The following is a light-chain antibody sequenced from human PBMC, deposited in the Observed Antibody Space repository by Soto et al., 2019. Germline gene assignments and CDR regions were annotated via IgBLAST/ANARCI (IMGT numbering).Light chain of an antibody. V-gene: IGKV3-15*01. CDR2: GAS. Sequence: EIVMTQSPATLSVSPGVRATLSCRASQSVSSNLAWYQQKPGQAPRLLIYGASTRATGIPARFSGSGSGTEFTLTISRLQSEDFAVYYCQQYNNWPPDTFGQGTKLEIK. J-gene: IGKJ2*01. CDR3: QQYNNWPPDT. CDR1: QSVSSN.